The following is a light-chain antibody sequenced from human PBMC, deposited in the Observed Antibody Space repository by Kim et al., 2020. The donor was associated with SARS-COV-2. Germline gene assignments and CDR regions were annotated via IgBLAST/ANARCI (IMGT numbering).Light chain of an antibody. J-gene: IGKJ3*01. V-gene: IGKV2-30*01. CDR1: QSLAYSDGNIY. CDR3: MQGTHWPFT. Sequence: PASISCRSSQSLAYSDGNIYLNWFHQRPGQSPRRLIYKVSKRDSGVPDRFSCSGSGTDFTLQISRVEAEDVGVYYCMQGTHWPFTFGPGTKVDIK. CDR2: KVS.